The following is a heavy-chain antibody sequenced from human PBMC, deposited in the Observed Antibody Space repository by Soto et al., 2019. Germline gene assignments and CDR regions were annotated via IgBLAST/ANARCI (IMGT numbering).Heavy chain of an antibody. CDR3: ARGEDIILGAAAIDAGMDV. CDR1: GGSISSGDYY. CDR2: IYHSGST. J-gene: IGHJ6*02. V-gene: IGHV4-30-4*01. D-gene: IGHD2-2*02. Sequence: QVQLQESGPGLVKPSQTLSLTCTVSGGSISSGDYYWTWIRQTPGKGLEWIGYIYHSGSTYYNPSLKSRVTISVDTSNNQFSLKLSSVTAADTAVYYCARGEDIILGAAAIDAGMDVWGQGTTVTVSS.